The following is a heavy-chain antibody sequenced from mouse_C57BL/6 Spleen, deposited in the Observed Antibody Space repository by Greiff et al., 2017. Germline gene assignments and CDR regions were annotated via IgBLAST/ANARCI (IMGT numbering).Heavy chain of an antibody. CDR2: IWSGGST. Sequence: QVQLQQSGPGLVQPSQSLSITCTVSGFSLTSYGVHWVRQSPGKGLEWLGVIWSGGSTDYNAAFISRLSISKDNAKSQVFFKMNSLRADDTAIYYCARGGNCQYDFEYWGQGTTLTVAS. CDR1: GFSLTSYG. J-gene: IGHJ2*01. D-gene: IGHD2-1*01. CDR3: ARGGNCQYDFEY. V-gene: IGHV2-2*01.